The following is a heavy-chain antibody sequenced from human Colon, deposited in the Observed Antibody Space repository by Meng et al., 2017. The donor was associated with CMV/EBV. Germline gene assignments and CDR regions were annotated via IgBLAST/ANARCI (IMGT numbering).Heavy chain of an antibody. J-gene: IGHJ4*02. Sequence: GESLKISCAASGFDFSSYAMSWVRQAPGKGLEWVATITSGGGSRYHADSVKGRFTISRDNSRNTLYLQMNSLRADDTATYYCAKDLSGAVMGFDYWGQGTLVTVSS. V-gene: IGHV3-23*01. CDR3: AKDLSGAVMGFDY. D-gene: IGHD3-16*01. CDR1: GFDFSSYA. CDR2: ITSGGGSR.